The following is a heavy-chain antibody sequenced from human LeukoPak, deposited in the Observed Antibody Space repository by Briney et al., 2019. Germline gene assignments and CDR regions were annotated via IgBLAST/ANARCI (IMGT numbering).Heavy chain of an antibody. CDR2: IGGSGGST. CDR1: GFTFSSNA. CDR3: AELGIGEHEISGYFYETQSSGVDV. V-gene: IGHV3-23*01. D-gene: IGHD3-22*01. J-gene: IGHJ3*01. Sequence: PGGSLRLSCAASGFTFSSNAMTWVRQAPGKGLEWVSAIGGSGGSTYSADSVKGRFTISRDNSKNTLYLQMNSLRPDNTAVYYCAELGIGEHEISGYFYETQSSGVDVWGQGTMVIVSS.